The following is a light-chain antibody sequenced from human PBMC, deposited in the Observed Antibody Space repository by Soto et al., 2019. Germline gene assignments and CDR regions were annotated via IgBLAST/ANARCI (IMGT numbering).Light chain of an antibody. CDR3: QQYNNWPPIT. CDR1: QSVSSD. CDR2: DAS. Sequence: EIVMTQSPDTLSVSPGERATLSCRASQSVSSDLAWYQQKPGQAPRLLIYDASTRATGIPARFSGSGSGTEFTLTISSLQSEDFAVYYCQQYNNWPPITFGQGTRLEIK. J-gene: IGKJ5*01. V-gene: IGKV3-15*01.